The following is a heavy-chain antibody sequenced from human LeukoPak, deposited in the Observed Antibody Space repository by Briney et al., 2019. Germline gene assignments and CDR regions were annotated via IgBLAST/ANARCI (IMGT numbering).Heavy chain of an antibody. CDR1: GFTFSSYA. CDR2: ISGSGGST. D-gene: IGHD6-19*01. CDR3: AKDRRSQWLVQDY. V-gene: IGHV3-23*01. J-gene: IGHJ4*02. Sequence: GGSLRLSCAASGFTFSSYAMSWVRQAPGKGLEWVSAISGSGGSTYYTDSVKGRFTISRDNSKNTLYLQMNSLRAEDTAVYYCAKDRRSQWLVQDYWGQGTLVTVSS.